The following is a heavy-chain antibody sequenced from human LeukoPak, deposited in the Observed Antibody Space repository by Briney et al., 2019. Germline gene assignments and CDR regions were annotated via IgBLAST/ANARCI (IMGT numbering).Heavy chain of an antibody. CDR1: GGSISSYY. Sequence: SETLSLTCTVSGGSISSYYWSWIRQPAGKGLEWIGRIYTSGSTNYNPSLKSRVTMSVDTSKNQFSPKLSSVTAADTAVYYCARPSGSYLFGNWFDPWGQGTLVTVSS. J-gene: IGHJ5*02. CDR3: ARPSGSYLFGNWFDP. CDR2: IYTSGST. V-gene: IGHV4-4*07. D-gene: IGHD1-26*01.